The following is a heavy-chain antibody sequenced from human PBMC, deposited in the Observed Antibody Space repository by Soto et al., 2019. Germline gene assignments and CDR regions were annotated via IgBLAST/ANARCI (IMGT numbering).Heavy chain of an antibody. D-gene: IGHD2-8*02. CDR2: FNKEGRGT. CDR1: GFTFSSYW. Sequence: DVQLVESGGGSVQPGGSLRLSCAASGFTFSSYWMHWVRQAPGKGLVWVSRFNKEGRGTDYADFVKGRFTISRDNAKNTLILQMSSLRVEDTAVYYCVGTGSASYWGQGTLVTVSP. V-gene: IGHV3-74*01. CDR3: VGTGSASY. J-gene: IGHJ4*02.